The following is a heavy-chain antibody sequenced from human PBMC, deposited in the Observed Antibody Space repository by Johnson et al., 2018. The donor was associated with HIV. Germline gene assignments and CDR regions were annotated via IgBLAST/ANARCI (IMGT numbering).Heavy chain of an antibody. CDR2: ISASGGSK. Sequence: QVQLVESGGGVVQPGRSLRLSCAASGFTFSSYAMHWVRQAPGKGLEWVSAISASGGSKYYADSVKGRFTISRDNSKNTLYLQMNSLRAEEPAVYYCAREAGGYYDSSAREAFDIWGQGTMVTVSS. CDR1: GFTFSSYA. D-gene: IGHD3-22*01. V-gene: IGHV3-30*04. J-gene: IGHJ3*02. CDR3: AREAGGYYDSSAREAFDI.